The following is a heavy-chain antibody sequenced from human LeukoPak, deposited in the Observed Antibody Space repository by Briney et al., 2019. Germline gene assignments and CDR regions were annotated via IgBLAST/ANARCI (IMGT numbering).Heavy chain of an antibody. J-gene: IGHJ1*01. CDR2: IKTDGSVK. D-gene: IGHD3-22*01. Sequence: GGSLRLSCEGSGFTFSNYWMGWVCQAPGKGLQWVANIKTDGSVKYYVDSVKGRFTISRDNAKNSLYLQMNSLRAEDTAVYYCATYSSLNRREFQFWGQGTLLTVSS. CDR3: ATYSSLNRREFQF. CDR1: GFTFSNYW. V-gene: IGHV3-7*01.